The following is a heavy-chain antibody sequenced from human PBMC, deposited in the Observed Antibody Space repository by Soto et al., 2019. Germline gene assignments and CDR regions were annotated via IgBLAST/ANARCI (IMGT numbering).Heavy chain of an antibody. J-gene: IGHJ6*02. CDR1: GGSISSGDYY. D-gene: IGHD2-21*02. CDR3: ARDCGGDCYAYYYYGMDV. V-gene: IGHV4-30-4*01. CDR2: IYYSGST. Sequence: PSETLSLTCTVSGGSISSGDYYWSWIRQPPGKGLEWIGYIYYSGSTYYNPSLKSRVTISVDTSKNQFSLKLSSVTAADTAVYYCARDCGGDCYAYYYYGMDVWGQGTTVTVSS.